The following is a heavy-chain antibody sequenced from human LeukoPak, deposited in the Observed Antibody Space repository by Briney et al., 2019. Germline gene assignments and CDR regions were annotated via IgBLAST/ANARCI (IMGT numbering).Heavy chain of an antibody. CDR3: ARDRILDDFWSGYYMGGAFDI. CDR2: ISSSSSTI. D-gene: IGHD3-3*01. Sequence: GGSLRLSCAASGFTFSSYSMNWVRQAPGKGLEWVSYISSSSSTIYYANSVKGRFTISRDNAKNSLYLQMNSLRAEDTAVYYCARDRILDDFWSGYYMGGAFDIWGQGTMVTVSS. J-gene: IGHJ3*02. V-gene: IGHV3-48*01. CDR1: GFTFSSYS.